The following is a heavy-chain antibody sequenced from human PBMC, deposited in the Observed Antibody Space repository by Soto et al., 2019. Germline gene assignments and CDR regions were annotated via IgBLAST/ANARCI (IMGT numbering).Heavy chain of an antibody. CDR2: IWYDGSNK. D-gene: IGHD7-27*01. J-gene: IGHJ2*01. Sequence: QVQLVESGGGVVQPGRSLRLSCAASGFTFSSYGMHWVRQAPGKGLERVAVIWYDGSNKYYADSVKGRFTISRDNSKNTLYLQMNSLRAEDTAVYYCARDLTYGLRIDWYFDLWGRGTLVTVSS. CDR1: GFTFSSYG. V-gene: IGHV3-33*01. CDR3: ARDLTYGLRIDWYFDL.